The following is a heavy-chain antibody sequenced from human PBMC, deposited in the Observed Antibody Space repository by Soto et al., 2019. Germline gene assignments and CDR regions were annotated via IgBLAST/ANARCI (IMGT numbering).Heavy chain of an antibody. J-gene: IGHJ6*02. CDR2: ISAYNGNT. D-gene: IGHD2-15*01. Sequence: ASVKVSCKASGYTFTSYGISWVRQAPGQGLEWMGWISAYNGNTNYAQNLQGRVTMTTDTSTSTAYMELRSLRSDDTAVSYCARDRVGFNYYYYGMDVWGQGTTVTVSS. CDR3: ARDRVGFNYYYYGMDV. CDR1: GYTFTSYG. V-gene: IGHV1-18*01.